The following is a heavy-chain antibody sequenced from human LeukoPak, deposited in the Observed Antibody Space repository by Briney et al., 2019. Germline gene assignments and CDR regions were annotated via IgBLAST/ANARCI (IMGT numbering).Heavy chain of an antibody. CDR1: GFTFDDYG. CDR3: ARGVGATHPSTYSDY. Sequence: GGSLRLSCAASGFTFDDYGMSWVRQAPGKGLEWVSGISWNGGSTGYADSVKGRFTISRDNAKNSLYLQMNSLRAEDTALYYCARGVGATHPSTYSDYWGQGTLVTVSS. V-gene: IGHV3-20*04. CDR2: ISWNGGST. J-gene: IGHJ4*02. D-gene: IGHD1-26*01.